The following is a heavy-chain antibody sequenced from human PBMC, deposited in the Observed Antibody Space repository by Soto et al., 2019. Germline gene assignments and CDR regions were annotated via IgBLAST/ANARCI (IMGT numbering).Heavy chain of an antibody. V-gene: IGHV5-51*01. CDR3: GRRLDSWGEPHYFDS. Sequence: GESLKISCQTAGYTFDSNWIGWVRQMPGKGLEWMGIIYPGDSETRYSPSFQGQVTFSVDRSFKTAYLQWRSLQASDTAMYYCGRRLDSWGEPHYFDSWGQGTAVTVSS. D-gene: IGHD3-16*01. J-gene: IGHJ4*02. CDR1: GYTFDSNW. CDR2: IYPGDSET.